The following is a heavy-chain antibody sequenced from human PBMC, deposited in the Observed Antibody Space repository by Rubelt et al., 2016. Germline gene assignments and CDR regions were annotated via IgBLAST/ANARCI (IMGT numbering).Heavy chain of an antibody. V-gene: IGHV4-39*07. CDR2: IYYSRST. CDR1: GGSISSTLYY. D-gene: IGHD2-2*01. CDR3: ARDSTSFSLDY. Sequence: QLQLQESGPGLVKPSETLSLTCTVSGGSISSTLYYWGWIRQPPGKGLEWIASIYYSRSTYYNQSLKSRVTISVDTSKTRFSLKLSSVTAADTAVYYCARDSTSFSLDYWGQGILVTVTS. J-gene: IGHJ4*02.